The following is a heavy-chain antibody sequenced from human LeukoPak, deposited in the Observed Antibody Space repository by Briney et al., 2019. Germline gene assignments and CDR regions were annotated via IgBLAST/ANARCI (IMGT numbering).Heavy chain of an antibody. CDR3: ARVKYYYDSRGYYKSDY. Sequence: GGSLRLSCAASGFTFSSYWMSWVRQAPGKGLEWVANIKQDGSEKYYVDSVKGRFTISRDNAKNSLYLQMNSLRAEDTAVYYCARVKYYYDSRGYYKSDYGGQEPLVTVSS. J-gene: IGHJ4*02. CDR2: IKQDGSEK. D-gene: IGHD3-22*01. V-gene: IGHV3-7*01. CDR1: GFTFSSYW.